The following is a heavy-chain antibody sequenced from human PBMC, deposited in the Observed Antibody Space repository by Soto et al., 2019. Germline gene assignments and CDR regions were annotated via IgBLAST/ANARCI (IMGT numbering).Heavy chain of an antibody. CDR1: GYTFTSYA. D-gene: IGHD3-3*01. Sequence: ASVKVSCKASGYTFTSYAMHWVRQAPGQRLEWMGWINAGNGNTKYSQKFQGRVTITRDTSASTAYMELSSLRSEDTAVYYCARGIYDIWSGYYGVWGQGSTVTVSS. CDR2: INAGNGNT. J-gene: IGHJ6*02. V-gene: IGHV1-3*01. CDR3: ARGIYDIWSGYYGV.